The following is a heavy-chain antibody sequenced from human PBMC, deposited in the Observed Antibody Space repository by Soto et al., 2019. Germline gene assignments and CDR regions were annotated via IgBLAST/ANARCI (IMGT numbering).Heavy chain of an antibody. Sequence: SVKVSCKASRVAFSKFIVTWVRQAPGLGLEWVGGIIPIFGTANYAQKFQGRVTITADESTSTSYMEVNNLRSEDTAVYYFAKVRYSSPMGYYYGMDVWGQGTTVTVAS. D-gene: IGHD6-19*01. CDR1: RVAFSKFI. CDR3: AKVRYSSPMGYYYGMDV. CDR2: IIPIFGTA. V-gene: IGHV1-69*13. J-gene: IGHJ6*02.